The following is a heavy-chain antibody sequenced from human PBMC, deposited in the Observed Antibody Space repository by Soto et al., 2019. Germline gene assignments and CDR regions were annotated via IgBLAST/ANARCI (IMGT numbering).Heavy chain of an antibody. D-gene: IGHD4-17*01. CDR2: IIPIFGTA. CDR3: ARANGDPLPSYYYYGMDV. Sequence: QVQLVQSGAEVKKPGSSVKVSCKASGGTFSSYAISWVRQAPGQGLEWMGGIIPIFGTANYAQKFQGRVTITADESTSTAYMELSSLRPVDTALYYCARANGDPLPSYYYYGMDVWGQGTTVTVSS. J-gene: IGHJ6*02. CDR1: GGTFSSYA. V-gene: IGHV1-69*01.